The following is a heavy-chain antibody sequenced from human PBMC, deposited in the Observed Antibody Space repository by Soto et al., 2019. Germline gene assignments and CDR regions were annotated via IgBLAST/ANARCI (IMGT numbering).Heavy chain of an antibody. J-gene: IGHJ6*02. V-gene: IGHV4-31*03. CDR2: INHRGSL. CDR1: LSSMTSGDQY. Sequence: LSLTCTVTLSSMTSGDQYWSWIRHRPGEGLEWFGYINHRGSLYYNPSLKSRVSMSVDTSKNQFTLNLSSVTAADTAVYYFATELPQRQRRNIDVWGQGTTVTVS. CDR3: ATELPQRQRRNIDV. D-gene: IGHD1-1*01.